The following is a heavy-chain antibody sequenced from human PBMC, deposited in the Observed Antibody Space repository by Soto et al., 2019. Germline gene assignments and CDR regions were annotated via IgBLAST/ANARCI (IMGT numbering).Heavy chain of an antibody. Sequence: SETLSLTCLVSGFPISSTYSWGWIRQPPGKGLEWIGSISHSGTTSYSPSLTSRVSISVDTSKNQASLKLTSVTAADTAVYFCARVTMVIRDSDHFGVDVWGHGTTVTVSS. CDR3: ARVTMVIRDSDHFGVDV. V-gene: IGHV4-38-2*02. J-gene: IGHJ6*02. CDR2: ISHSGTT. D-gene: IGHD4-17*01. CDR1: GFPISSTYS.